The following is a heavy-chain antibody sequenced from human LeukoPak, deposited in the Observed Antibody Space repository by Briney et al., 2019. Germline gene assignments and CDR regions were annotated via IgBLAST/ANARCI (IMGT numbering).Heavy chain of an antibody. D-gene: IGHD3-22*01. CDR2: IYYSGST. V-gene: IGHV4-59*11. CDR3: AREVITMIGVNYYYMDV. Sequence: SETLSLTCTVSGGSISSHYWSWIRQPPGKGLEWIGYIYYSGSTNYNPSLKSRVTISVDTSKNQFSLKLSSVTAADTAVYYCAREVITMIGVNYYYMDVWGKGTTVTVSS. J-gene: IGHJ6*03. CDR1: GGSISSHY.